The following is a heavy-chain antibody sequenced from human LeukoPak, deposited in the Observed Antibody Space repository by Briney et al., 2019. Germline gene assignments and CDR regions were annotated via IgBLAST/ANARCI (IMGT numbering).Heavy chain of an antibody. J-gene: IGHJ4*02. V-gene: IGHV3-21*01. CDR3: ARVIGSYSSDY. CDR2: ISSSSSYI. Sequence: GGSLRLSCAASGFTFSSYSMNWVRQAPGKGLEWVSSISSSSSYIYYADSVKGRFTISRDNAKNSLYLQMNSLGAEDTAIYYCARVIGSYSSDYWGEGTLVTASS. CDR1: GFTFSSYS. D-gene: IGHD1-26*01.